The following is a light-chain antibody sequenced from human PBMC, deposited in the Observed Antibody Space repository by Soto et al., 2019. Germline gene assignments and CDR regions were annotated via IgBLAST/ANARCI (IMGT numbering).Light chain of an antibody. Sequence: EIVMTQSPATLSVSPGERATLSCRASQTINSRLVWYQQKPGQAPRLLIYGPSTRATGIPARFSGSGSGTEFTLTINGLHSEDSAIYYCQQYDDWPLTFGQGTRLESK. CDR2: GPS. CDR1: QTINSR. V-gene: IGKV3-15*01. J-gene: IGKJ5*01. CDR3: QQYDDWPLT.